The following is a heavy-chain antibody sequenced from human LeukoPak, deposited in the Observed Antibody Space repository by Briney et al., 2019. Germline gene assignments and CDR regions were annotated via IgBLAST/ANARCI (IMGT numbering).Heavy chain of an antibody. CDR1: GGSISSYY. CDR2: IYHSGST. D-gene: IGHD6-6*01. Sequence: SETLSLTCTVSGGSISSYYWSWIRQPPGKGLEWIGYIYHSGSTYYNPSLKSRVTISVDRSKNQFSLKLSSVTAADTAVYYCARGGSIATDYWGQGTLVTVSS. CDR3: ARGGSIATDY. V-gene: IGHV4-59*12. J-gene: IGHJ4*02.